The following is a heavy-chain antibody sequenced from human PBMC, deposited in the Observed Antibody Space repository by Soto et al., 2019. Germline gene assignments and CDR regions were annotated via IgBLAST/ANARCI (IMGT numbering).Heavy chain of an antibody. CDR3: AREVQVHTPAFAY. CDR2: ISPMFGAA. D-gene: IGHD3-10*01. V-gene: IGHV1-69*19. Sequence: QVQLVQSGAEMKKPGSSVKVSCQSSGGTFNTYAMNWVRQAPGQGPEWMGDISPMFGAANYASKCQGRVTITADESTGTSYLQLSSLTSEDTALYFCAREVQVHTPAFAYWGQGTLVTVSS. J-gene: IGHJ4*02. CDR1: GGTFNTYA.